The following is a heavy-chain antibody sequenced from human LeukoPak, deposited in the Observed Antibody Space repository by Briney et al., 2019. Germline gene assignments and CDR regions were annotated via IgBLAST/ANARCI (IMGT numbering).Heavy chain of an antibody. Sequence: PGGSLRLSCAASGFSFSLYAMNWVRQAPGKGLEWSSYINSGADDIHYAASVRGLFTISRDDAGNTLFLQLRRRRAEDTAVYYCARDTIQPGLIDDWGQGTLVTVSS. CDR3: ARDTIQPGLIDD. CDR2: INSGADDI. J-gene: IGHJ4*02. V-gene: IGHV3-21*05. D-gene: IGHD2-2*01. CDR1: GFSFSLYA.